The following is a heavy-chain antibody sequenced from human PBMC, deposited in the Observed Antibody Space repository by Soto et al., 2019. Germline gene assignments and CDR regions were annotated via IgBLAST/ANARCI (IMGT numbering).Heavy chain of an antibody. CDR3: ARDQGLGAYYYGMDV. V-gene: IGHV4-59*01. J-gene: IGHJ6*02. D-gene: IGHD3-3*01. CDR2: IYYSGST. Sequence: PSETLSLTCTVSGGSISSYYWSWIRQPPGKGLEWIGYIYYSGSTNYNPSLKSRVTISVDTSKNQFSLKLSSVTAADTAVYYCARDQGLGAYYYGMDVWGQGTTVTVSS. CDR1: GGSISSYY.